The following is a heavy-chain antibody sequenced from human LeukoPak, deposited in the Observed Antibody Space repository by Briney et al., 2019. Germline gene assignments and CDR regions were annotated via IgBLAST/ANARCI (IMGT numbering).Heavy chain of an antibody. J-gene: IGHJ3*02. CDR3: ARTGYDFWSGYLHAFDI. CDR2: IYYSGST. V-gene: IGHV4-30-4*08. Sequence: SETLSLTCTVSGGSISSGGYYWSWIRQPTGKGLEWIGYIYYSGSTYYNPSLKSRVTISVDTSKNQFSLKLSSVTAADTAVYYCARTGYDFWSGYLHAFDIWGQGTMVTVSS. D-gene: IGHD3-3*01. CDR1: GGSISSGGYY.